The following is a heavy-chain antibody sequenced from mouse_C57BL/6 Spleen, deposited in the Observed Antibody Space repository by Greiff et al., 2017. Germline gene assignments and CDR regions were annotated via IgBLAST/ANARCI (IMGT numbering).Heavy chain of an antibody. J-gene: IGHJ4*01. D-gene: IGHD1-1*01. CDR3: ERHENNYGSIFVMDY. V-gene: IGHV1-62-2*01. CDR2: IYPGSGSI. Sequence: QVQLQQSGAELVKPGASVKLSCKASGYTFTEYTIHWVKQRSGQGLEWIGWIYPGSGSIKYNEKFKDTATLTACKSSSTVYMELSRLTSEDSAVYFCERHENNYGSIFVMDYWGQGASVTVSS. CDR1: GYTFTEYT.